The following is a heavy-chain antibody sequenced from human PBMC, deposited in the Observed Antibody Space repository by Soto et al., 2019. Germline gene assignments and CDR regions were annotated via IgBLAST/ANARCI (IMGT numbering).Heavy chain of an antibody. V-gene: IGHV3-48*02. CDR3: ARDRDAYCSKGICSGPYFDY. Sequence: PGGFLRLSCGASGFTFITYSINWVRQAPGKGLEWISYISDNSSVIYYADAVKGRFTISRDNAKNSLYLQMNSLRDEDTAVYYCARDRDAYCSKGICSGPYFDYWGQGTLVTVSS. CDR2: ISDNSSVI. CDR1: GFTFITYS. D-gene: IGHD2-8*01. J-gene: IGHJ4*02.